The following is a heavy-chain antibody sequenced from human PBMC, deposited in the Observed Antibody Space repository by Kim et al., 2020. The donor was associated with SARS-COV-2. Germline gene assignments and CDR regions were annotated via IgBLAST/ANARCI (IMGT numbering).Heavy chain of an antibody. Sequence: SETLSLTCAVYGGSFSGYYWSWIRQPPGKGLEWIGEINHSGSTNYNPSLKSRVTISVDTSKNQFSLKLSSVTAAVTAVYYCARVRCSSTSCSGFDAFDIWGQGTMVTVSS. CDR3: ARVRCSSTSCSGFDAFDI. CDR2: INHSGST. D-gene: IGHD2-2*01. CDR1: GGSFSGYY. J-gene: IGHJ3*02. V-gene: IGHV4-34*01.